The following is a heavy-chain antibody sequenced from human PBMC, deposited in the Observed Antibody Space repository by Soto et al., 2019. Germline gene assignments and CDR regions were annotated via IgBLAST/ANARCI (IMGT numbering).Heavy chain of an antibody. V-gene: IGHV1-18*01. D-gene: IGHD1-1*01. CDR2: ISAYNGNT. J-gene: IGHJ4*02. CDR1: GYTFTSYG. CDR3: ARDLAAGTIDY. Sequence: QVQLVQSGAEVKKPGASVKVSCKASGYTFTSYGISWVRQAPGQGLEWMGWISAYNGNTKYVQKLQGRVTMTTDTSTSTANMELRSLGSDDTAEYCCARDLAAGTIDYWGQGTLVTVSS.